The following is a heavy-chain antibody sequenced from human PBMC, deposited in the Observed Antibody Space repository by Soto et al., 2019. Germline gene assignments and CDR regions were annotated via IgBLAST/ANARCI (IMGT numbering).Heavy chain of an antibody. Sequence: GASVKVSCKASGGTFSSYAISWVRQAPGQGLEWMGGIIPIFGTANYAQKFQGRATITADESTSTAYMELSSLRSEDTAVYYCASPASPYSGYDPHLDLLDYWGQGTLVTVSS. J-gene: IGHJ4*02. D-gene: IGHD5-12*01. V-gene: IGHV1-69*13. CDR3: ASPASPYSGYDPHLDLLDY. CDR1: GGTFSSYA. CDR2: IIPIFGTA.